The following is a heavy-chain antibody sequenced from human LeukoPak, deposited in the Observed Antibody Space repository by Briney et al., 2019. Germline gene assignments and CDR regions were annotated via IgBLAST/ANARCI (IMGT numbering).Heavy chain of an antibody. J-gene: IGHJ6*03. V-gene: IGHV4-39*01. CDR2: IYYSGST. CDR1: GGSISSSSYY. Sequence: SETLSLTCTVSGGSISSSSYYWGWIRQPPGKGLEWIGSIYYSGSTYYNPSLKSRVTISVDTSKNQFSLKLSSVTAADTAVYYCARHKAMVRGVIRVYYYYYMDVWGKGTTVTISS. CDR3: ARHKAMVRGVIRVYYYYYMDV. D-gene: IGHD3-10*01.